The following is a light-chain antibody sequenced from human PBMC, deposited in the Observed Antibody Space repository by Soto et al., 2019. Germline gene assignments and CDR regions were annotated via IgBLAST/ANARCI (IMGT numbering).Light chain of an antibody. J-gene: IGLJ1*01. CDR2: EVS. CDR3: SSYTGSSTRLYV. V-gene: IGLV2-14*01. Sequence: QSALTQPPSVSGSPGQSINISCTGTSSDVGGYNYVSWYQQHPGKAPKLMIYEVSNRPSWVSNRFSGSKSGNTASLTISGLQAEDEAEYSCSSYTGSSTRLYVFGTGTKVTVL. CDR1: SSDVGGYNY.